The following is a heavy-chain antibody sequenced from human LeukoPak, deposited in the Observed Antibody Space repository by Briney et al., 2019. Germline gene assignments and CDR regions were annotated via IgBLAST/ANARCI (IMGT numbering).Heavy chain of an antibody. V-gene: IGHV3-23*01. CDR2: ISASGGSS. J-gene: IGHJ4*02. CDR3: AKDRITGTPYYFDY. D-gene: IGHD1-20*01. CDR1: GFTFSSYA. Sequence: PGGSLRLSCAASGFTFSSYAMSWVRQAPGKGLEWVLGISASGGSSYYADSVKGRFTISRDNSKNTLYLQMDSLRAEDTAVYYCAKDRITGTPYYFDYWGQGTLVTVSP.